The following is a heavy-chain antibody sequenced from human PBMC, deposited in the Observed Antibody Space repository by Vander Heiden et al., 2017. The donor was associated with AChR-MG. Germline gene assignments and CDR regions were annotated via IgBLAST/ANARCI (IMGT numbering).Heavy chain of an antibody. CDR3: ARKLYGSGSYYYYYYYGMDV. V-gene: IGHV2-26*01. J-gene: IGHJ6*02. Sequence: QVTLKASGLVLVQPTATLTLTCPVAGFSLSHARLGVGCIRQPPGKALEWLAHIFANDEKAYGTSLKSRLTISKDTSKSQVVLTMTNMDPVDTATYYCARKLYGSGSYYYYYYYGMDVWGQGTTVTVSS. D-gene: IGHD3-10*01. CDR1: GFSLSHARLG. CDR2: IFANDEK.